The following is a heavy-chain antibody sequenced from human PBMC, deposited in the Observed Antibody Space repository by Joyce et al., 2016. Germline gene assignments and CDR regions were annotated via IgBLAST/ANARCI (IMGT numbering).Heavy chain of an antibody. J-gene: IGHJ4*02. CDR2: IKQDEGDK. D-gene: IGHD6-13*01. Sequence: EVQLVESGGGLVQPGGSLRLSCAASGFSFRSYWMSWVRQAPGKGLVWVANIKQDEGDKYYVDYVKGRFTISRDNAKTSVYLQMNSLRAEDTAVYYCGRHIAGPSYYFEYWGQGTLVTVSS. V-gene: IGHV3-7*01. CDR3: GRHIAGPSYYFEY. CDR1: GFSFRSYW.